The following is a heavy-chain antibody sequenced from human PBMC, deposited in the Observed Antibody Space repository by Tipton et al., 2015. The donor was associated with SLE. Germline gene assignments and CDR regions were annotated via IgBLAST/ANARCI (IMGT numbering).Heavy chain of an antibody. CDR3: ARAGGIAARSYYYYYYYMDV. CDR1: GGSFSGYY. Sequence: TLSLTCDVHGGSFSGYYWNWIRQSPGKGLEWIGEINRSGTTNYITSLKSRVTISVDTSKNQFSLKLSSVTAADTAVYYCARAGGIAARSYYYYYYYMDVWGRGTTVTVSS. CDR2: INRSGTT. D-gene: IGHD6-6*01. J-gene: IGHJ6*03. V-gene: IGHV4-34*01.